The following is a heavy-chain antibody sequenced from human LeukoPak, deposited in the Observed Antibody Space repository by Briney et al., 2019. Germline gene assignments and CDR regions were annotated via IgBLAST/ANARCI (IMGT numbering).Heavy chain of an antibody. CDR1: GFTFSSYA. CDR2: ISGSGGST. J-gene: IGHJ4*02. V-gene: IGHV3-23*01. Sequence: PGGSLRLSCAASGFTFSSYAMSWVRQAPGKGLEWVSGISGSGGSTYYADSVKGRFTISRDNSKNTLYLQMNSLRAEDTAVYYCAGEGAISTYYYDSSGYYWGQGTLVTVSS. D-gene: IGHD3-22*01. CDR3: AGEGAISTYYYDSSGYY.